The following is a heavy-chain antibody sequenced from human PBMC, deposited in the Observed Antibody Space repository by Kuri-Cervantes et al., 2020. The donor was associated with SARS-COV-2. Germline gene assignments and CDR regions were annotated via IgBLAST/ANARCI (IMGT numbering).Heavy chain of an antibody. Sequence: GSLRLSCAVYGGSFSGYYWSWIRQPPGKGLEWIGEINHSGSTNYNPSLKSRVTISVDTSKNQFSLKLSSVTAADTAVYYCARGRDYYDSRGYPDSEYSQHWGQGTLVTVSS. CDR2: INHSGST. V-gene: IGHV4-34*01. CDR3: ARGRDYYDSRGYPDSEYSQH. CDR1: GGSFSGYY. D-gene: IGHD3-22*01. J-gene: IGHJ1*01.